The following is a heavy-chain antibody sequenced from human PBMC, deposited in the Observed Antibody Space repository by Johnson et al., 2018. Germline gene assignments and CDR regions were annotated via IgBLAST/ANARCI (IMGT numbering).Heavy chain of an antibody. Sequence: VQLVESGGGLVKPGRSLRLSCTASGFTFGDYAMSWFRQAPGKGLEWVGFIRSKAYGGTTEYAASVKGRFTISRDDSKSIAYLQMNSLKTEDTAVYYCTRAIYYDTSGYFSDHWGQGTLVTVSS. J-gene: IGHJ4*02. CDR3: TRAIYYDTSGYFSDH. CDR1: GFTFGDYA. V-gene: IGHV3-49*05. D-gene: IGHD3-22*01. CDR2: IRSKAYGGTT.